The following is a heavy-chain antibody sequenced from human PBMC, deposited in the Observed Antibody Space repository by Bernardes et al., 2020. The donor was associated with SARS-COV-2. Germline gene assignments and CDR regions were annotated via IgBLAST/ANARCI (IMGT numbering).Heavy chain of an antibody. CDR3: ASYYYDSSGYYPDFDY. D-gene: IGHD3-22*01. Sequence: SETLSLTCTVSGGSISSGSYYWSWIRQPAGKGLEWIGRIYTSGSTNYNPSLKSRVTISVDTSKNQFSLKLSSVTAADTAVYYCASYYYDSSGYYPDFDYWGQGTLVTVSS. V-gene: IGHV4-61*02. CDR2: IYTSGST. J-gene: IGHJ4*02. CDR1: GGSISSGSYY.